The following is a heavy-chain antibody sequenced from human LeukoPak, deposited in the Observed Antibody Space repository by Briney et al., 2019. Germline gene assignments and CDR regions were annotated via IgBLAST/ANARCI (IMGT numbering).Heavy chain of an antibody. V-gene: IGHV4-34*01. J-gene: IGHJ4*02. D-gene: IGHD6-6*01. CDR2: INHSRVT. CDR1: SEPFIGYY. CDR3: AIHPDLDPSRRKYYFDY. Sequence: SETLSLTCAVYSEPFIGYYRSWIRQPPGKGLEWIGEINHSRVTNYNPSLKSRITISVDTSKNQFSLKMSSVTAADTAVYYCAIHPDLDPSRRKYYFDYWSQGTLVTVSS.